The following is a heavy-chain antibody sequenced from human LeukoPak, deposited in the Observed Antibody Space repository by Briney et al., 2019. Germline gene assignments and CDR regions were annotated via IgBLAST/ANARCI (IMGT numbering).Heavy chain of an antibody. CDR2: IYYSGST. CDR3: ASLRYGSGSQGALDYGSDY. V-gene: IGHV4-59*01. CDR1: GGFISGYY. D-gene: IGHD3-10*01. Sequence: SETLSLTCTVSGGFISGYYWSWVRQPPGKGLEWIGYIYYSGSTNYNPSLKSRVTISVDTSKNQFSLKLHSVTAADTAVYYCASLRYGSGSQGALDYGSDYWGQGTLVTVSS. J-gene: IGHJ4*02.